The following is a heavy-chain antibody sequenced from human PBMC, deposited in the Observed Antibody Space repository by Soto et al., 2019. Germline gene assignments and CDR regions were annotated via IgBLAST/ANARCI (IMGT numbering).Heavy chain of an antibody. CDR1: GYTFTRYW. V-gene: IGHV5-51*01. Sequence: RGESLKISCKASGYTFTRYWIGWVRQKPGQGLEWLGVIFPDDSDIRYNPSFRGQVTISADKSVNTVYLQWIGLKASDTAIYYCARRIAWYYFDSWGQGTPVTVSS. CDR3: ARRIAWYYFDS. D-gene: IGHD6-13*01. CDR2: IFPDDSDI. J-gene: IGHJ4*02.